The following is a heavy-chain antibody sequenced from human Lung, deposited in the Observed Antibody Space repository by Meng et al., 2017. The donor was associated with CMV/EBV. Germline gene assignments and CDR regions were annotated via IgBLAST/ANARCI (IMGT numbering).Heavy chain of an antibody. Sequence: SXAASGFTFDTYGMHWVRQAPGKGLEWLAFVRHDGSNKFYGDPVKGRFTVSRDNSKNTLYLQMNSLGAEETAIYYCAKDQLLFGGPNAYFDDWGQGXLVTVSS. V-gene: IGHV3-30*02. CDR1: GFTFDTYG. CDR2: VRHDGSNK. D-gene: IGHD3-16*01. J-gene: IGHJ4*02. CDR3: AKDQLLFGGPNAYFDD.